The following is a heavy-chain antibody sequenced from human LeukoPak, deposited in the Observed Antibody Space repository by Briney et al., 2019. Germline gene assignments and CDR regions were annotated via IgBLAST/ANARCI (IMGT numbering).Heavy chain of an antibody. J-gene: IGHJ3*02. CDR1: GYTFTSYD. V-gene: IGHV1-3*01. CDR3: ARVQWDYGDPFRLGAFDI. D-gene: IGHD4-17*01. CDR2: INAGYGNT. Sequence: ASVKVSCKASGYTFTSYDINWVRQATGQGLEWMGWINAGYGNTKYSQKFQGRVTVTRDTSASTAYMELSSLRSEDTAVYYCARVQWDYGDPFRLGAFDIWGQGTMVTVSS.